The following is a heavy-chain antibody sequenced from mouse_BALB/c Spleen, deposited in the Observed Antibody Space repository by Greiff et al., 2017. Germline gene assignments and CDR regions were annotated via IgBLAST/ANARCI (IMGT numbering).Heavy chain of an antibody. V-gene: IGHV5-9-4*01. J-gene: IGHJ2*01. D-gene: IGHD1-2*01. CDR2: ISSGGSYT. CDR3: ARRTTAGRDYFDY. CDR1: GFTFSSYA. Sequence: EVNVVESGGGLVKPGGSLKLSCAASGFTFSSYAMSWVRQSPETRLEWVAEISSGGSYTYYPDTVTGRFTISRDNAKNTLYLEMSSLRSEDTAMYYCARRTTAGRDYFDYWGQGTTRTVAS.